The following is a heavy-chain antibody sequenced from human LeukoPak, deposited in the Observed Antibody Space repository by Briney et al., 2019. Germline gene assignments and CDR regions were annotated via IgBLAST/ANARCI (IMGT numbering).Heavy chain of an antibody. J-gene: IGHJ6*04. Sequence: PSETLSLTCTVSGGSISSGGYYWRWIRQHPGKGLEWIGYIYYSGSTYYNPSLKSRVTISVDTSKNQFSLKLSSVTAADTAVYYCARRKPSGSGSYYYYYYYGMDVWGKGTTVTVSS. CDR2: IYYSGST. D-gene: IGHD3-10*01. V-gene: IGHV4-31*03. CDR1: GGSISSGGYY. CDR3: ARRKPSGSGSYYYYYYYGMDV.